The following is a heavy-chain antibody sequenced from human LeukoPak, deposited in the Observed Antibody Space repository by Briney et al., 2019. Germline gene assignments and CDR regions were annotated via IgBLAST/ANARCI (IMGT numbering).Heavy chain of an antibody. V-gene: IGHV4-34*01. CDR2: INHSGST. Sequence: SETLSLTCAVYGGSFSGYYWSWIRQPPGKWLEWIGEINHSGSTNYNPSLKSRVTISVDTSKNQFSVKLSSVNAADTAVYYCARHSTTVTTFRYYYYYMDVWGKGTTVTISS. CDR3: ARHSTTVTTFRYYYYYMDV. J-gene: IGHJ6*03. D-gene: IGHD4-17*01. CDR1: GGSFSGYY.